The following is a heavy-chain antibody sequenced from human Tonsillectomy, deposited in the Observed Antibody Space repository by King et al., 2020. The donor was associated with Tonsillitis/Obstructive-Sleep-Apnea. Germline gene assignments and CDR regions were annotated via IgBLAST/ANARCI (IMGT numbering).Heavy chain of an antibody. CDR1: GGSFSGYY. D-gene: IGHD2-2*01. CDR2: INHSGST. J-gene: IGHJ6*03. Sequence: VKLQQWGEGLLKPSETLSLTCAVYGGSFSGYYWSWIRQPPGKGLEWIGEINHSGSTNYNPSLKSRVTISVDTSKNQISLKLSSVTAADTAVYYCARRYCSSTSCYSGEYYFYYYMDVWGKGTTVTVSS. V-gene: IGHV4-34*01. CDR3: ARRYCSSTSCYSGEYYFYYYMDV.